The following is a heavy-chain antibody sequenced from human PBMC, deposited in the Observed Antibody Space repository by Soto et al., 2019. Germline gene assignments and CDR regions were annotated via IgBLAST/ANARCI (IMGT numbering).Heavy chain of an antibody. V-gene: IGHV3-23*01. Sequence: EVQLLESGGGLVQPGGSLRLSCAASGITFSSYAMNWVRQAPGKGLEWVSVISNRGDTTYYADSVKGRFTISRDNSKNTLYLQLNSLRAEDTAMNYCAKDKEVATIGGAFDYWGQGTLLTVSS. CDR2: ISNRGDTT. J-gene: IGHJ4*02. D-gene: IGHD5-12*01. CDR1: GITFSSYA. CDR3: AKDKEVATIGGAFDY.